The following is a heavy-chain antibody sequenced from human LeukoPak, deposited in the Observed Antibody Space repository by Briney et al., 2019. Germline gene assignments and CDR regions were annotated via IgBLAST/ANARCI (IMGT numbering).Heavy chain of an antibody. J-gene: IGHJ4*02. CDR1: GGSISSNHYY. CDR2: LSYSGNA. V-gene: IGHV4-39*01. CDR3: ARQATFDSAEAGSLDF. Sequence: SETLSLTCTVSGGSISSNHYYWGWIRQPPGKGLEWFGALSYSGNAYYSPSLRSRLTISVDTSKNQFSLKLRSVTAADTAVYYCARQATFDSAEAGSLDFWGQGTLVAVSS. D-gene: IGHD6-13*01.